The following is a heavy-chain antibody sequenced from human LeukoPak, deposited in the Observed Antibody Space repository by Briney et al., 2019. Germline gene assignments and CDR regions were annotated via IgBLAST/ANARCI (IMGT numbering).Heavy chain of an antibody. CDR3: ARDDQHYSTSWDDAFDI. CDR1: GFTFDDYG. CDR2: INWNGGRT. D-gene: IGHD6-13*01. J-gene: IGHJ3*02. Sequence: RTGGSLRLSCAASGFTFDDYGMSWVRQAPGKGLEWVSRINWNGGRTGYADSVKGRFTISRDNAKNSLYLQMNSLRAEDTAFYYCARDDQHYSTSWDDAFDIWGQGTMVTVSS. V-gene: IGHV3-20*04.